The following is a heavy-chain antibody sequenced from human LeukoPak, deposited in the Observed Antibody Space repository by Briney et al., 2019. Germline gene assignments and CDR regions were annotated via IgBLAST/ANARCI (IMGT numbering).Heavy chain of an antibody. J-gene: IGHJ3*02. CDR3: AKCGHSSGAKNAFDI. Sequence: PGGSLRLSCAASGFTFSSYWLHWVRQTPGKGLVWVSRINGDGRSTSYADSAKGRFTISRDNAKNTLYLQMNSLRAEDTAVYYCAKCGHSSGAKNAFDIWGQGTMVTVSS. CDR1: GFTFSSYW. CDR2: INGDGRST. V-gene: IGHV3-74*01. D-gene: IGHD6-19*01.